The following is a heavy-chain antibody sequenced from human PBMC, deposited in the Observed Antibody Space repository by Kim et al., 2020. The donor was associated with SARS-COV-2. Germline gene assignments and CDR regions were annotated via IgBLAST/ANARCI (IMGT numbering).Heavy chain of an antibody. CDR1: GGSISSDGYY. V-gene: IGHV4-31*03. CDR2: IYYSGST. J-gene: IGHJ6*02. CDR3: TRIGNRVRATVTTFGYYGMDV. D-gene: IGHD4-17*01. Sequence: SETLSLTCTVSGGSISSDGYYWSWIRQHPGKGLEWIGYIYYSGSTYYNPSLKSRVTISLDTSKNQFSLKLSSVTAADTAMYYCTRIGNRVRATVTTFGYYGMDVWGQGTTVTVSS.